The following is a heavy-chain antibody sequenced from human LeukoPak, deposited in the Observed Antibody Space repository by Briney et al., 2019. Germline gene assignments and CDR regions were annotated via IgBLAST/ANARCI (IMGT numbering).Heavy chain of an antibody. CDR3: ARDVRLLWFGELPSYYFDY. D-gene: IGHD3-10*01. CDR2: ISSSGSTI. V-gene: IGHV3-11*01. CDR1: GFTFSDYY. J-gene: IGHJ4*02. Sequence: GGSLRLSCAASGFTFSDYYMSWIRQAPGKGLEWVSYISSSGSTIYYADSVKGRFTISRDNAKNSLYLQMNSLRAEDTAVYYCARDVRLLWFGELPSYYFDYWGQGTLVTVSS.